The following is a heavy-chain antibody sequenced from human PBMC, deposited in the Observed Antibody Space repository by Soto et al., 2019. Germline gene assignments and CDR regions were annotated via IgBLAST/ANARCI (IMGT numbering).Heavy chain of an antibody. CDR2: ISAYNGNT. V-gene: IGHV1-18*01. CDR1: GYTFTTYH. J-gene: IGHJ4*02. Sequence: QVQLVQSGAEVKKPGASVKVSCKASGYTFTTYHISWVRQAPGQGLEWMGWISAYNGNTNYAQKLQGRVTMTTDTSTSTAHMELRSLRSGGTAVYSCARGAPPELDWGQGTLVTVSS. CDR3: ARGAPPELD. D-gene: IGHD1-7*01.